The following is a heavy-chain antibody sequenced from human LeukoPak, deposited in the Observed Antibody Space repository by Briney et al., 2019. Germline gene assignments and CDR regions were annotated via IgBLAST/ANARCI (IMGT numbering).Heavy chain of an antibody. CDR2: IIPILGIA. V-gene: IGHV1-69*04. CDR1: GGTFSSYA. Sequence: SVKVSCKASGGTFSSYAISWVRQAPGQGLEWMGRIIPILGIANYAQKFQGRVTITADKSTSTAYMELSSLRSEDTAVYYCARRLRERWLQSPFGYWGQGTLVTVSS. D-gene: IGHD5-24*01. CDR3: ARRLRERWLQSPFGY. J-gene: IGHJ4*02.